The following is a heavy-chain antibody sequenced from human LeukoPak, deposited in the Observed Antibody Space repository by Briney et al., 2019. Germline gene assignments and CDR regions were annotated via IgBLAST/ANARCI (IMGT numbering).Heavy chain of an antibody. D-gene: IGHD3-22*01. CDR3: ARDPVYDSSGYYYYDAFDI. V-gene: IGHV3-33*01. CDR2: IWYDGSNE. Sequence: GGSLRLSCAASEFNFNNYGMHWVRQTPGKGLEWVAVIWYDGSNEYYADAVKGRFTISRDNSKNTLFLRMNNLRAEDTAVYYCARDPVYDSSGYYYYDAFDIWGQGTMVTVSS. J-gene: IGHJ3*02. CDR1: EFNFNNYG.